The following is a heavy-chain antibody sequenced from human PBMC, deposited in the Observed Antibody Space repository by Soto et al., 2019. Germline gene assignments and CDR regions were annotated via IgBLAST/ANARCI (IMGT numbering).Heavy chain of an antibody. CDR1: GFSFSNYG. CDR3: AKDRVIQLLPIWPDP. J-gene: IGHJ5*02. CDR2: VSSDGNNK. V-gene: IGHV3-30*18. Sequence: PVGSLRLSCVASGFSFSNYGMHWVRQAPVKGLEWVAFVSSDGNNKYYAESVKGRFTISRDNAKNTLYLQVDRLTVDDTAVYYCAKDRVIQLLPIWPDPWGQGTLVTVSS. D-gene: IGHD2-2*01.